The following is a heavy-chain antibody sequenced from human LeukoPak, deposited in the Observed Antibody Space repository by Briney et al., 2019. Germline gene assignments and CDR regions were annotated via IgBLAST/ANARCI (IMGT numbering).Heavy chain of an antibody. J-gene: IGHJ4*02. CDR1: GYTFTGYY. D-gene: IGHD2-2*01. V-gene: IGHV1-2*06. CDR2: INPNSGGT. CDR3: ARAGYCSSTSCYDFDY. Sequence: GASVKVSCKASGYTFTGYYMHWVRQAPGQGLEWMGRINPNSGGTNYAQKFQGRVTMTRDTSISTAYMELSRLRSDDTAVYYCARAGYCSSTSCYDFDYWGQGTLVTVSS.